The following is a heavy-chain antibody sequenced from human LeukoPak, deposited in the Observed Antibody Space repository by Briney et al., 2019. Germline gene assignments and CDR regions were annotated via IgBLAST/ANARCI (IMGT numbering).Heavy chain of an antibody. CDR1: GFTVSSSY. V-gene: IGHV3-66*01. Sequence: GGPLRLSCAASGFTVSSSYMSWVRQAPGKGLEWVSLLNSGGTTSYADSVKGRFTISRDSSKNTLYLQMNSLRDEDTAVYFCARSPPWASVDYWGQGTLVTVSS. CDR2: LNSGGTT. D-gene: IGHD3-10*01. J-gene: IGHJ4*02. CDR3: ARSPPWASVDY.